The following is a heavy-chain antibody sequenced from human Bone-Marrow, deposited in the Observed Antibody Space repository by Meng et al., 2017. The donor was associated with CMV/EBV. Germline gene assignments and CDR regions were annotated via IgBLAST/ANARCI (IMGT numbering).Heavy chain of an antibody. Sequence: SETLSLTCTVSGGSISSSSYYWGWIRQPPGKGLEWIGSIYYSGSTYYNPSLKSRVTISVDTSKNQFSLKLSSVTAADTAVYYCAGIGDTIFGVVINDNWFYPWGQGTLVTVSS. CDR3: AGIGDTIFGVVINDNWFYP. D-gene: IGHD3-3*01. J-gene: IGHJ5*02. CDR1: GGSISSSSYY. CDR2: IYYSGST. V-gene: IGHV4-39*07.